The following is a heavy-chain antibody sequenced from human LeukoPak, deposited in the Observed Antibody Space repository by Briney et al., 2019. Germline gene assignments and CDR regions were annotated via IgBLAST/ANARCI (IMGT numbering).Heavy chain of an antibody. J-gene: IGHJ4*02. CDR1: GFTVSSNY. V-gene: IGHV3-53*01. CDR3: ASGRAVAPAFDY. CDR2: IYSGGST. Sequence: GGSLRLSCAASGFTVSSNYMSWVRKAPGKGLEWVSVIYSGGSTYYADSMKGRFTISRDNSKNTLYLQMNSLRAEDTAVYYCASGRAVAPAFDYWGQGALVTVSS. D-gene: IGHD6-19*01.